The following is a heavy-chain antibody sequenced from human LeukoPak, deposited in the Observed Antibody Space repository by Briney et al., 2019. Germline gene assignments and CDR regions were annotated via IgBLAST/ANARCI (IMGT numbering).Heavy chain of an antibody. J-gene: IGHJ4*02. V-gene: IGHV1-8*01. CDR1: GYTFTNYD. Sequence: VASVKVSCKASGYTFTNYDINWVRQATGQGLDWLGWMSASSGNTGYAQKFQGRVSMTRATSITTAYLELSSLTFEDTAVYYCARTPPKGDIDYWGQGTLVTVSS. D-gene: IGHD2-21*02. CDR3: ARTPPKGDIDY. CDR2: MSASSGNT.